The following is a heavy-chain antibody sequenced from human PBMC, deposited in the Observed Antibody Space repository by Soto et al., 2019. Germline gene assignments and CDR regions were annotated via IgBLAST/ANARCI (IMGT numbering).Heavy chain of an antibody. CDR2: IDWDDDK. CDR1: GFSLSTSGMC. CDR3: ARLRGYEKNYDY. D-gene: IGHD5-18*01. J-gene: IGHJ4*02. V-gene: IGHV2-70*01. Sequence: VSGPTQVHPTKTLTLTCTLSGFSLSTSGMCVSWIRQPPGKALEWLALIDWDDDKYYSTSLKTRLTISKDTSKNQVVLTMTNMDPVDTATYYCARLRGYEKNYDYWGQGTLVTVSS.